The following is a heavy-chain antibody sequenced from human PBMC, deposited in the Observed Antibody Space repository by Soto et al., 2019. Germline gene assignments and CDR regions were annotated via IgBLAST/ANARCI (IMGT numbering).Heavy chain of an antibody. CDR3: ALNYGGRAFDI. J-gene: IGHJ3*02. CDR1: GYSFSIYW. D-gene: IGHD4-17*01. Sequence: GESLKISCKGSGYSFSIYWIGWVRQMPGKGLEWMGTIYPADSDTRYRPSFQGQVTISADKSISTAYLQWSSLEASDTAIYYCALNYGGRAFDIWGQGTMVTVS. CDR2: IYPADSDT. V-gene: IGHV5-51*01.